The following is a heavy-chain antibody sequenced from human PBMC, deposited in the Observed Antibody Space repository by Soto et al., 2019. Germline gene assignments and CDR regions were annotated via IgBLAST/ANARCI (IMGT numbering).Heavy chain of an antibody. CDR3: AKDMGYDLSPLGYFDY. J-gene: IGHJ4*02. Sequence: GDYYWTWIRQLPGKGLEWVSGISWNSGSIGYADSVKGRFTISRDNAKNSLYLQMNSLRSEDTALYYCAKDMGYDLSPLGYFDYWGQGTLVTVSS. CDR2: ISWNSGSI. D-gene: IGHD5-12*01. V-gene: IGHV3-9*01. CDR1: GDYY.